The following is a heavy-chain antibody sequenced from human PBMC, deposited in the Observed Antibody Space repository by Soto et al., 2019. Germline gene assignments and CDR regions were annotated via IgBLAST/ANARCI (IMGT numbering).Heavy chain of an antibody. CDR3: ARVRRYYYYAMDV. CDR2: MFYSGSP. J-gene: IGHJ6*02. V-gene: IGHV4-30-4*01. CDR1: GGSISDSDYY. Sequence: QVQLQEAGPGLVKPSQTLSLTCTVSGGSISDSDYYWGWIRQPPGKGLEWIGYMFYSGSPYSNPSLKSRITISVDTPKNQLSLKLTSVTAADTAVYYCARVRRYYYYAMDVWGQGTTVTVSS.